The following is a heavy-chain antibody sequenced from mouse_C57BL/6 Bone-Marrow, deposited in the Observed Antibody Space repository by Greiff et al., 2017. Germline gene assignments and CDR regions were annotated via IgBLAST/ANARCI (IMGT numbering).Heavy chain of an antibody. CDR1: GFSFNTYA. CDR2: IRSKSNNYAT. V-gene: IGHV10-1*01. Sequence: EADGGLVQPKGSLKLSCAASGFSFNTYAMNWVRQAPGKGLEWVARIRSKSNNYATYYADSVKDRFTISRDDSESMLYLQMNNLKTEDTAMYYCVRHSLAYWGQGTLVTVSA. J-gene: IGHJ3*01. CDR3: VRHSLAY.